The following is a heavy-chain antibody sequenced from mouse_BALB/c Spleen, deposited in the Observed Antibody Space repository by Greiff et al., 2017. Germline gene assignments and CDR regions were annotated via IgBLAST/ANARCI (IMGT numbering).Heavy chain of an antibody. Sequence: EVKLMESGGGLVKPGGSLKLSCAASGFTFSDYYMYWVRQTPEKRLEWVATISDGGSYTYYPDSVKGRFTISRDNAKNNLYLQMSSLKSEDTAMYYCARDRVYGYDYWGQGTSVTVSS. D-gene: IGHD2-2*01. J-gene: IGHJ4*01. V-gene: IGHV5-4*02. CDR1: GFTFSDYY. CDR3: ARDRVYGYDY. CDR2: ISDGGSYT.